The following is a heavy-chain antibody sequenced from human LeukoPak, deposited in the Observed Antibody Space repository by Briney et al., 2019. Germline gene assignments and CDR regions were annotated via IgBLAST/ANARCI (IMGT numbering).Heavy chain of an antibody. CDR1: KFAFSDYH. D-gene: IGHD3-10*01. J-gene: IGHJ4*02. CDR2: ITPSGRSI. CDR3: ARGAPWFGTYYFDY. V-gene: IGHV3-11*01. Sequence: GGSLRLSCSASKFAFSDYHMSWIRQAPGQGLEWLAYITPSGRSIYYTDSVRGRFNISRDNGKKSLYLQMNSLRAEDTAMYYCARGAPWFGTYYFDYWGQGTLVTVSS.